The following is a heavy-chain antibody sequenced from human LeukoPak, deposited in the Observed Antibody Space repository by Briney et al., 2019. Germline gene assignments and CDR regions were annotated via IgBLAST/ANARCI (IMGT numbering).Heavy chain of an antibody. J-gene: IGHJ4*02. CDR2: IYSGGST. CDR1: GFTVSSNY. V-gene: IGHV3-53*01. Sequence: GGSLRLSCAASGFTVSSNYMSWVRQAPGKGLEWVSVIYSGGSTYYADSVKGRFTISRDNSKNTLYLQMNSLRAEDTAVYYCARLPRDGYKYFDYWGQGTLVTVSS. D-gene: IGHD5-24*01. CDR3: ARLPRDGYKYFDY.